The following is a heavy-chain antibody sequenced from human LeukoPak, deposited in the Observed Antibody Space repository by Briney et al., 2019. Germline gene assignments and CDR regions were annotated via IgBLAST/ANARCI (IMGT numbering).Heavy chain of an antibody. Sequence: GSLRLSCTGFGFTFGDHAMSWVRQAPGKGLEWVGFIRSKGYGGTREYAASVKGRFTISRDDSTSIAYLQMNSLKTEDTAVYYCTRGPTQQWLYYGMDVWGQGTTAIVSS. CDR1: GFTFGDHA. CDR3: TRGPTQQWLYYGMDV. D-gene: IGHD5-18*01. V-gene: IGHV3-49*04. J-gene: IGHJ6*02. CDR2: IRSKGYGGTR.